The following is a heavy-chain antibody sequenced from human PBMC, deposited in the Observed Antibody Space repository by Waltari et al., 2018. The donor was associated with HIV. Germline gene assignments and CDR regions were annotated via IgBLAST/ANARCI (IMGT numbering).Heavy chain of an antibody. V-gene: IGHV3-73*02. CDR1: GFNFGATG. CDR2: IRGKNKNHAT. D-gene: IGHD4-17*01. J-gene: IGHJ4*02. CDR3: TTEGLAY. Sequence: EVPLVESGGGLVQPGGSLKLSCAASGFNFGATGMHWVRQVSGRGLEWVGRIRGKNKNHATVVAASLNGRFSISRDDSKNMAFLQMNSLKIEDTAVYFCTTEGLAYWGQGTLVTVSA.